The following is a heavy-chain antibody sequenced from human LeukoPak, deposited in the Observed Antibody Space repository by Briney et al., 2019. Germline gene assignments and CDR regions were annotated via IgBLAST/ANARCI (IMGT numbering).Heavy chain of an antibody. D-gene: IGHD1-26*01. Sequence: GGSLRLSCAASGFTFSNYAMTWVRQAPGKGLEWVSGISGSGSSTYYADSVKGRFTLSRDYPKNTLYLQMNSLRAEDTAVYYCARDGYYSYYFDYWGQGTLVTVSS. CDR2: ISGSGSST. V-gene: IGHV3-23*01. J-gene: IGHJ4*02. CDR1: GFTFSNYA. CDR3: ARDGYYSYYFDY.